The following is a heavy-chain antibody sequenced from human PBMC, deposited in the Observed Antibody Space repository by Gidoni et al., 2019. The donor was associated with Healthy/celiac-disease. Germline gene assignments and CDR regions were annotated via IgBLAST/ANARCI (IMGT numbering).Heavy chain of an antibody. CDR1: GFTFSRSS. J-gene: IGHJ5*02. V-gene: IGHV3-21*01. D-gene: IGHD2-2*02. CDR2: SSSSSRYI. Sequence: EVQLVESWGGLVKTGGSLRLSCAASGFTFSRSSLNGVRQAPGKGLAWVSSSSSSSRYIYYADSVKGRFTISRDNAKNSLYLQMNSLRAEETSVYYCARAAGDIVVVPAAISGEGINWFDPWGQGTLVTVSS. CDR3: ARAAGDIVVVPAAISGEGINWFDP.